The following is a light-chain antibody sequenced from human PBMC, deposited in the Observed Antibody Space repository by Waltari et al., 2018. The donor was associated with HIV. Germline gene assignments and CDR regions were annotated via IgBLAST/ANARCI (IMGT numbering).Light chain of an antibody. CDR2: AAS. CDR1: QDINTF. V-gene: IGKV1-9*01. CDR3: QQLNSYPVT. Sequence: DIRLTQSPSFLSASIGDRITITCRASQDINTFLACYQQKPGRAPKLLVYAASTLQSWVSSRFSGSVSGTDFTLTINSLQPEDCATYYCQQLNSYPVTFGGGSNVEI. J-gene: IGKJ4*01.